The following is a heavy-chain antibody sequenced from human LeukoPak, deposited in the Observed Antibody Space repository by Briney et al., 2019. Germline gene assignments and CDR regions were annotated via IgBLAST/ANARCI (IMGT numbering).Heavy chain of an antibody. D-gene: IGHD1-1*01. CDR3: ATRGTTATKYFDD. J-gene: IGHJ4*02. V-gene: IGHV3-23*01. CDR2: ISGSGSST. Sequence: GGTLRLSCGASGFTFRSYVMSWVRQAPGKGLEWVSTISGSGSSTYYADSVKGRFTISRDNSKNTLHLQMVSLRAEDTAMYYCATRGTTATKYFDDWGQGTLVTVSS. CDR1: GFTFRSYV.